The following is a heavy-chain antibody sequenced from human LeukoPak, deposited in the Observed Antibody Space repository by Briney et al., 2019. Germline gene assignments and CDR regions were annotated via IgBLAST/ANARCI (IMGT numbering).Heavy chain of an antibody. CDR3: AKDREYSSSLCPLDFDY. CDR2: ISGSGGST. Sequence: GGSLRLSCAASGFTFSSYAMSWVRQAPGKGLEWVSAISGSGGSTYYADSVKGRFTISRDNSKNTLYLQMNSLRAEDTAVYYCAKDREYSSSLCPLDFDYWGQGTLVTASP. CDR1: GFTFSSYA. V-gene: IGHV3-23*01. J-gene: IGHJ4*02. D-gene: IGHD6-6*01.